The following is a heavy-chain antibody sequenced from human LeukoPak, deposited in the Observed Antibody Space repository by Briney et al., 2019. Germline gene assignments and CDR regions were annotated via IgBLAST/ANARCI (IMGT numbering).Heavy chain of an antibody. J-gene: IGHJ4*02. CDR1: GFTFDDYG. CDR3: ARESVTNYGGNSLSYFDY. V-gene: IGHV3-20*01. CDR2: INWNGGST. Sequence: PGGSLRLSCAASGFTFDDYGMSWIRQAPGKGLEWGSGINWNGGSTGYADSVKGRFTISRDNAKNSLYLQMNSLRAEDTALYHCARESVTNYGGNSLSYFDYWGQGTLVTVSS. D-gene: IGHD4-17*01.